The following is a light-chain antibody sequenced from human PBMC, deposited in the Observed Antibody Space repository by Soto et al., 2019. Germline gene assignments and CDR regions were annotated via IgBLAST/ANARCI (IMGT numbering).Light chain of an antibody. CDR1: QSVSSK. J-gene: IGKJ3*01. CDR3: QQYNNWPLT. CDR2: GAS. V-gene: IGKV3-15*01. Sequence: EIVMTQSPATLSVSPGGRATLSCRSSQSVSSKLAWYQQKHGQAPRLLIYGASTRATGIPARFSGSGSGTEFTLTISSLQSEDFAVYYCQQYNNWPLTFGPGTKVDNK.